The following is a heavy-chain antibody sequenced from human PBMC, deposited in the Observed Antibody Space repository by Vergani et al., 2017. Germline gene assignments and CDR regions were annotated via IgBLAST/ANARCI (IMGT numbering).Heavy chain of an antibody. CDR2: ISGSGGST. V-gene: IGHV3-23*04. CDR1: GFTFSSYA. Sequence: VQLVESGGGVVQPGRSLRLSCAASGFTFSSYAMSWVRQAPGKGLEWVSAISGSGGSTYYADSVKGRFTISRDNSKNTLYLQMNSLRAEDTAVYYCAKGRAEGRYYGMDVWGQGTTVTVSS. J-gene: IGHJ6*02. CDR3: AKGRAEGRYYGMDV.